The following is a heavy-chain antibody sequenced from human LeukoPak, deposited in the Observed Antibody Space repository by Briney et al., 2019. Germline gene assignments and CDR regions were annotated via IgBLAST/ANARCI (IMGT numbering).Heavy chain of an antibody. Sequence: ASVKVSCKASGYIFTSYYMHWVRQAPGQGLEWMGIINPSAGSTSYAQKFQGRVTMTRGTSTSTVYLDLSSLRSEDTAVYYCGRGGFSSSWEPLDYWGQGTLVTVSS. CDR2: INPSAGST. CDR3: GRGGFSSSWEPLDY. D-gene: IGHD6-13*01. J-gene: IGHJ4*02. CDR1: GYIFTSYY. V-gene: IGHV1-46*01.